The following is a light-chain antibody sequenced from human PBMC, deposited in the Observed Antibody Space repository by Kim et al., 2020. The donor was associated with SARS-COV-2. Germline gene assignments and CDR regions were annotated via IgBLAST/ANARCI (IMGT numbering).Light chain of an antibody. V-gene: IGLV1-44*01. CDR2: SND. CDR3: AAWDDSLNGVI. CDR1: RSNIGSNA. Sequence: GQRVTISCSGSRSNIGSNAVNWYQHLPGTAPKLLIYSNDHRPSGVPDRFSGSKSGTSASLAISGLQSEDEADYYCAAWDDSLNGVIFGGGTQLTVL. J-gene: IGLJ2*01.